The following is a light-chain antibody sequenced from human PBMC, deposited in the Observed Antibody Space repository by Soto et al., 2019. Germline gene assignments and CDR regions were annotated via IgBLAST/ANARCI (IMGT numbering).Light chain of an antibody. Sequence: QSVLTQPASLSAPPGEKVTISCSGRGSNIGRNYVSWYRQFPGTAPQLLIYDDSKRHSGVPDRLSGSRYGMSASLAIAGLQPGDEAVYYCGTWDESLGAGVFGGGTKLTVL. CDR1: GSNIGRNY. J-gene: IGLJ2*01. CDR2: DDS. CDR3: GTWDESLGAGV. V-gene: IGLV1-51*01.